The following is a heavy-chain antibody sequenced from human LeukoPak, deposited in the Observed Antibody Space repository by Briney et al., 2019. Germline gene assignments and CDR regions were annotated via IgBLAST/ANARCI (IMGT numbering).Heavy chain of an antibody. Sequence: GGSLRLSCAASGFTFSSYAMSWVRQAPGKGLEWVSAISGSGGSTYYADSVMGRFTISRDNSKNTLYLHMHRLSAEDPAVYYCAKEQRHYVNRFDPWGQETLATVSS. CDR2: ISGSGGST. CDR1: GFTFSSYA. J-gene: IGHJ5*02. CDR3: AKEQRHYVNRFDP. D-gene: IGHD4-17*01. V-gene: IGHV3-23*01.